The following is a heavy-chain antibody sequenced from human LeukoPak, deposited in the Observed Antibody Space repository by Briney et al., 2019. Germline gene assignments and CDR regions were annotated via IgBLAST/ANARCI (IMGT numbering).Heavy chain of an antibody. J-gene: IGHJ4*02. CDR2: ISYDGSNK. CDR3: AREPHTTGYYYSFDY. Sequence: GRSLRLSCAASGFTFSSYSVHWVRQAPGKGLGRGAVISYDGSNKYYADSVKGRFAISRDNSKNTLYLQMNSLRAEDTAVYYCAREPHTTGYYYSFDYWGQGTLVTVSS. CDR1: GFTFSSYS. D-gene: IGHD3-22*01. V-gene: IGHV3-30*09.